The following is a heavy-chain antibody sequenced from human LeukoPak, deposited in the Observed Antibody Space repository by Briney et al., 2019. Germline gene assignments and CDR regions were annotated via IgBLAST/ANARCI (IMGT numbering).Heavy chain of an antibody. V-gene: IGHV4-4*07. CDR3: ARDLGSLDYGDYVVWFDP. Sequence: SETLSLTCTVSGGSISSYYWIWIRQPAGKGLEWIGRIYTSGSTNYNPSLKSRVTMSVDTSKNQFSLKLSSVTAADTAVYYCARDLGSLDYGDYVVWFDPWGQGTLVT. CDR1: GGSISSYY. D-gene: IGHD4-17*01. J-gene: IGHJ5*02. CDR2: IYTSGST.